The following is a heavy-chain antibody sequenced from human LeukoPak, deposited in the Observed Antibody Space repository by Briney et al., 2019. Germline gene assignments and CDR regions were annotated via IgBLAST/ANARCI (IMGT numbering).Heavy chain of an antibody. CDR2: ITNSGNSK. CDR3: ARDSVGIPADFDY. V-gene: IGHV3-48*01. Sequence: GGSLRLSCAASEFTFSSYSMNWVRQAPGKGLEWVSYITNSGNSKSYADSVKGRFTISRDNTKNSLYLQMNGLRAEDTAVYYCARDSVGIPADFDYWGQGTLVTVSS. D-gene: IGHD1-26*01. CDR1: EFTFSSYS. J-gene: IGHJ4*02.